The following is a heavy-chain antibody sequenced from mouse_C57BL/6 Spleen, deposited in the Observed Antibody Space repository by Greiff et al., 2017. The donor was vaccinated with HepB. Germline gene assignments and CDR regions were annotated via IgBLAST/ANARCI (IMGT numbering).Heavy chain of an antibody. J-gene: IGHJ3*01. D-gene: IGHD1-1*01. V-gene: IGHV1-76*01. Sequence: QVQLKQSGAELVRPGASVKLSCKASGYTFTDYYINWVKQRPGQGLEWIARIYPGSGNTYYSEKFKGKATLTAEKSSSTAYMQPSSLTSEDSAVFFCAGWYYGGAWFAYWGQGARVTVSA. CDR2: IYPGSGNT. CDR1: GYTFTDYY. CDR3: AGWYYGGAWFAY.